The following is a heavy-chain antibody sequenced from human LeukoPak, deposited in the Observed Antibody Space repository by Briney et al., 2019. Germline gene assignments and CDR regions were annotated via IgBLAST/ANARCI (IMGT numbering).Heavy chain of an antibody. D-gene: IGHD6-13*01. Sequence: GGPLRLSCAASGFTFSTYAMSWVRQAPGKGLEWVSAIRGSGDITDYADSVKGRFTISRDNSKNTLYLQMNSLRAEDTAVYYCAKDPFLSAAGRGIDYWGQGTLVTVSS. J-gene: IGHJ4*02. CDR2: IRGSGDIT. CDR1: GFTFSTYA. V-gene: IGHV3-23*01. CDR3: AKDPFLSAAGRGIDY.